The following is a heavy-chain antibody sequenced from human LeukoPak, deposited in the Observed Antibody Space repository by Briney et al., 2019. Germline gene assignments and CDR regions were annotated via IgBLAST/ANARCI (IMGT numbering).Heavy chain of an antibody. CDR3: ARDNWGFWRGYFDY. D-gene: IGHD7-27*01. CDR2: IYHSGST. CDR1: GGSISSSNW. J-gene: IGHJ4*02. Sequence: PSETLSLTCAVSGGSISSSNWWSWIRQPPGKGLEWIGEIYHSGSTNYNPSLKSRVTISVDKSKTQFSLKLSSVTAADTAVYYCARDNWGFWRGYFDYWGQGTLVTVSS. V-gene: IGHV4-4*02.